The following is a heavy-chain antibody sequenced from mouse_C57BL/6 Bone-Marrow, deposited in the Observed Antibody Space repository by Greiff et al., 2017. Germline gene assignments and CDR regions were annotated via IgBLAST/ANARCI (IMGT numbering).Heavy chain of an antibody. CDR2: ISDGGSYT. CDR3: AREGDWDENYFDY. J-gene: IGHJ2*01. CDR1: GFTFSSYA. D-gene: IGHD4-1*01. Sequence: EVQRVESGGGLVKPGGSLKLSCAASGFTFSSYAMSWVRQTPEKRLEWVATISDGGSYTYYPDNVKGRFTISRDNAKNNLDLQMSHLKSEDTAMYYCAREGDWDENYFDYWGQGTTLTVSS. V-gene: IGHV5-4*01.